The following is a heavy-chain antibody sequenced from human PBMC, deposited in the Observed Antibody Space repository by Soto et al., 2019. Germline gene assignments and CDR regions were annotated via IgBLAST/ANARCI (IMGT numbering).Heavy chain of an antibody. CDR2: IIPILGIA. J-gene: IGHJ4*02. D-gene: IGHD3-9*01. CDR1: GGTFSSYT. CDR3: ARAPYYDILTASSYFDY. V-gene: IGHV1-69*02. Sequence: SVKVSCKASGGTFSSYTISWVRQAPGQGLEWMGRIIPILGIANYAQKFQGRVTITADKSTSTAYMELSSLRSEDTAVYYCARAPYYDILTASSYFDYWGQGTLVTVSS.